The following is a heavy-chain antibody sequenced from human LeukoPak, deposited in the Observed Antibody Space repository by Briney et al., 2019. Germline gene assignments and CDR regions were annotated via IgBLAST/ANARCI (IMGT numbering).Heavy chain of an antibody. J-gene: IGHJ4*02. CDR3: ARDLFYSVSGTYYNVGRVFNY. CDR1: GYTFTGYY. Sequence: ASVKVSCKASGYTFTGYYMHWVRQAPGHGLEWMGWINPNSGGTNYAQKFQGGVTMTRDTSITTAYMELTSLRSDDTAVYYCARDLFYSVSGTYYNVGRVFNYWGQGTLVTVSS. V-gene: IGHV1-2*02. CDR2: INPNSGGT. D-gene: IGHD3-10*01.